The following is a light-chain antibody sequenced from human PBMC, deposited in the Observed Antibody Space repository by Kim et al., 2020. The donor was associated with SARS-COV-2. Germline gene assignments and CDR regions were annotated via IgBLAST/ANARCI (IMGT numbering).Light chain of an antibody. V-gene: IGKV3-15*01. CDR3: QQYSQWPPIT. CDR1: QSIGNY. Sequence: SPGESATLSCRASQSIGNYLAWYQQKAGQTPRLLISGASTRATDIPARFSGSGSGTDFTLSISSVQSEDFAVYYCQQYSQWPPITFGQGTRLEIK. J-gene: IGKJ5*01. CDR2: GAS.